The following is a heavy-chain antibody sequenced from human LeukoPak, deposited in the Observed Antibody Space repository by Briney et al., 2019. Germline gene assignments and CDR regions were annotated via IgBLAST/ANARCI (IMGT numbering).Heavy chain of an antibody. J-gene: IGHJ5*02. CDR1: GFTFKDYT. CDR2: VSFGSSYI. D-gene: IGHD4-17*01. CDR3: ARASTEYAVTDGFDT. Sequence: GGSLRLSCAASGFTFKDYTMNWVRQSPGKGLQWVSYVSFGSSYISYADSLKDRFTISRDDAKSSVYLEMTSLRTDDTAVYYCARASTEYAVTDGFDTWGPGTLVTVSS. V-gene: IGHV3-21*06.